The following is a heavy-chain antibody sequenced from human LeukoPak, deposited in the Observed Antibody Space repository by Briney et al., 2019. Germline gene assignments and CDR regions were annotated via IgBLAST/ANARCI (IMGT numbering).Heavy chain of an antibody. CDR1: GGSFSGYY. Sequence: SETLSLTCAVYGGSFSGYYWSWIRQPPGKGLEWIGEINHSGSTNYNPSLKSRVTISVDKSKNQFSLKLSSVTAADTAVYYCARRGDYGAFDIWGQGTMVTVSS. J-gene: IGHJ3*02. D-gene: IGHD4-17*01. CDR2: INHSGST. V-gene: IGHV4-34*01. CDR3: ARRGDYGAFDI.